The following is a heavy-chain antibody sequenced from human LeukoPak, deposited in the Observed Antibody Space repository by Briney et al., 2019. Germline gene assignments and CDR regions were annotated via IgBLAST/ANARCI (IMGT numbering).Heavy chain of an antibody. CDR2: IRYDGTNK. J-gene: IGHJ6*03. CDR1: EFTFSNYG. V-gene: IGHV3-30*02. D-gene: IGHD1-14*01. Sequence: PGGSLRLSCAASEFTFSNYGMNWVRQAPGKGLEWVAFIRYDGTNKYYVDSVKGRFTISRDNSNNTLYLQMNSLRAEDTAVYYCAKMPNRNSYDHYYYMDVWGKGTTVIVSS. CDR3: AKMPNRNSYDHYYYMDV.